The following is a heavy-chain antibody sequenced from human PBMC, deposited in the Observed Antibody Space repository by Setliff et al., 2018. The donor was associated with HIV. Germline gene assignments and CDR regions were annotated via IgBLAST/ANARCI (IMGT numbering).Heavy chain of an antibody. V-gene: IGHV3-9*01. J-gene: IGHJ6*03. CDR3: VRDGAVTGRKYNYMDV. CDR1: GYTFDNHA. Sequence: PGGSLRLSCVGSGYTFDNHAMHWVRQAPGRGLEWVSSLNWKGGMIAYAGSVKGRFTVARDNANNSLFLQMNSLRPEDSAIYYCVRDGAVTGRKYNYMDVWGKGTTVTVSS. D-gene: IGHD6-19*01. CDR2: LNWKGGMI.